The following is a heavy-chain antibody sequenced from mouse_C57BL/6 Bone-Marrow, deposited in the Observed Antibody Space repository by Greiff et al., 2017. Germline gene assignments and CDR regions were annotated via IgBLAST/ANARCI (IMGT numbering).Heavy chain of an antibody. D-gene: IGHD3-2*02. J-gene: IGHJ2*01. CDR1: GFNIKDDY. CDR2: IDPENGDT. Sequence: EVQLQQSGAELVRPGASVKLSCTASGFNIKDDYMHWVKQRPEQGLEWIGWIDPENGDTEYASKVPGKATITADTSSNTAYLQLSSLTSEDTAVYYCTTDSSGYGYWGQGTTLTVSS. V-gene: IGHV14-4*01. CDR3: TTDSSGYGY.